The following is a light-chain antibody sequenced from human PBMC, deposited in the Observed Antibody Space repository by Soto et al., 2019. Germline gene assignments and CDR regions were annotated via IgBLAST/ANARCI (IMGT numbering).Light chain of an antibody. CDR1: QSISSSY. J-gene: IGKJ1*01. V-gene: IGKV3-20*01. CDR3: QQDNSYWT. CDR2: GAS. Sequence: EIVLTQSPGTLSLSPGKRATLSCRASQSISSSYLACYHQRRREAPRLLIYGASSRATGIPGRFGGSGCGTEFPPTINSLQPDDFATYCRQQDNSYWTFGQETKVDIK.